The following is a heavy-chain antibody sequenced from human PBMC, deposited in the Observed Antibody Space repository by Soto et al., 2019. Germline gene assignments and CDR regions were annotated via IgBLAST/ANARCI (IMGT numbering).Heavy chain of an antibody. CDR1: GDSVSSGNYY. Sequence: SETLSLTCTVSGDSVSSGNYYWSWIRQPPGKGLEWIGSIYFTGNTNYNPSLKSRLTMPIDTSRNLFSLRLGSVTAADTAVYYCGRVPVDTYMIYWSDPWGQGTLVTVSS. V-gene: IGHV4-61*01. D-gene: IGHD3-16*01. J-gene: IGHJ5*02. CDR3: GRVPVDTYMIYWSDP. CDR2: IYFTGNT.